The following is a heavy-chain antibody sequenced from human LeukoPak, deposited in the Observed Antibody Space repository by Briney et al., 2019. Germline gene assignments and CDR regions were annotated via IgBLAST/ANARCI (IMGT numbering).Heavy chain of an antibody. CDR2: ISSSGSTI. Sequence: GGSLRLSCTASGFTFSNAGMNWVRQAPGKGLEWVSKISSSGSTINYADSVKGRFTISRDNAKNSLYLQMSSLRAEDTAVYYCARDLGYYDSSGMDVWGKGTTVTISS. D-gene: IGHD3-22*01. CDR1: GFTFSNAG. CDR3: ARDLGYYDSSGMDV. J-gene: IGHJ6*04. V-gene: IGHV3-48*03.